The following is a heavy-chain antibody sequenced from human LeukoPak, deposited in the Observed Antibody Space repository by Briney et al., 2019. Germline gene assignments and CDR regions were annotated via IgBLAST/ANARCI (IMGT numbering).Heavy chain of an antibody. Sequence: ASVKVSCKASGYTFTGYYMHWVRQAPGQGLEWMGWINPDSGGTNYAQKFQGRVTMTRDTSISTAYMELRRLRSDDTAVYYCAREGEQGVNINWFAPWGQGTLVTVSS. CDR2: INPDSGGT. J-gene: IGHJ5*02. CDR1: GYTFTGYY. D-gene: IGHD1-26*01. CDR3: AREGEQGVNINWFAP. V-gene: IGHV1-2*02.